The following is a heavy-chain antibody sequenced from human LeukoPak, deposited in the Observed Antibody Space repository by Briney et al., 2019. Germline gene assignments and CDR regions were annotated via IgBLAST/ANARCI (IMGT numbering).Heavy chain of an antibody. CDR1: GYTFTSYG. V-gene: IGHV1-2*06. Sequence: ASVKVSCKASGYTFTSYGISWVRQAPGQGLEWMGRINPNSGGTDYAQKFQGRVTMTRDTSISTAYMELSRLRSDDTAVYYCARGIVVVPAVIVRGDYGMDVWGQGTTVTVSS. CDR2: INPNSGGT. CDR3: ARGIVVVPAVIVRGDYGMDV. J-gene: IGHJ6*02. D-gene: IGHD2-2*02.